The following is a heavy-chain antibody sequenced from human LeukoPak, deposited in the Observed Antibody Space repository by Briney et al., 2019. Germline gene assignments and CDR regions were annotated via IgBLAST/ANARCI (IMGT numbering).Heavy chain of an antibody. V-gene: IGHV5-51*01. CDR2: IYPGDSDT. CDR1: GYSFTSYW. J-gene: IGHJ6*02. Sequence: GESLKISCKGSGYSFTSYWIGWVRLMPGKGLEWMGIIYPGDSDTRYSPSFQGQVTISADKSISTAYLQWSSLKASDTAMYYCARRMIPSAGATKYPSYYGMDVWGQGTTITVSS. D-gene: IGHD1-26*01. CDR3: ARRMIPSAGATKYPSYYGMDV.